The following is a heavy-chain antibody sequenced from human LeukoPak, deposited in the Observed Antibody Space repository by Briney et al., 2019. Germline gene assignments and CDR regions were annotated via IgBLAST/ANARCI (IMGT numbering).Heavy chain of an antibody. CDR3: ATCGSGSPHFDY. Sequence: GGSPRLSCAASGFTFTNYAMSWVRQAPGKGLEWVSAISGSGGSTYYADSVKGRFIMSRDNSKNTLYLQMNSLRAEDTAVYYCATCGSGSPHFDYWGQGTLVTVSS. V-gene: IGHV3-23*01. CDR2: ISGSGGST. D-gene: IGHD3-10*01. J-gene: IGHJ4*02. CDR1: GFTFTNYA.